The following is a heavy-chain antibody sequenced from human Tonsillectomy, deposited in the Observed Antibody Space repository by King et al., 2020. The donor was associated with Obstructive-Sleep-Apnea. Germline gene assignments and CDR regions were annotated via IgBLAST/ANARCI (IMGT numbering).Heavy chain of an antibody. CDR3: ARVGGAGLDY. D-gene: IGHD2-15*01. Sequence: VQLVESGGGLVKPGGSLRLSCAASGFTFSSDNMNWFRQAPGKGLEGVSPIIGTSSYIYYADSMKGRFTISRDNAKSSLDLQMNSLRAEDTAVYYCARVGGAGLDYWGQGTRFTAAS. V-gene: IGHV3-21*06. CDR1: GFTFSSDN. J-gene: IGHJ4*02. CDR2: IIGTSSYI.